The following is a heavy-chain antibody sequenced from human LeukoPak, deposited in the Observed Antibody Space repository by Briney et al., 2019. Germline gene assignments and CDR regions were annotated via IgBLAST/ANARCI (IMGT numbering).Heavy chain of an antibody. CDR3: ARTYGSIAVAGVAGLGSYFDY. CDR2: IYYSGST. D-gene: IGHD6-19*01. J-gene: IGHJ4*02. V-gene: IGHV4-59*01. Sequence: SETLSLTCAVYGGSFSGYYWSWIRQPPGKGLEWIGYIYYSGSTNYNPSLKSRVTISVDTSKNQFSLKLSSVTAADTAVYYCARTYGSIAVAGVAGLGSYFDYWGQGTLVTVSS. CDR1: GGSFSGYY.